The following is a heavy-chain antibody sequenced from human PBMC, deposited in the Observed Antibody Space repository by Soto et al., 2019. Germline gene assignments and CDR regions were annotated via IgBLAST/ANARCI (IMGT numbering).Heavy chain of an antibody. D-gene: IGHD3-10*01. CDR3: ARAYYGSGREDAFDI. CDR1: GGSINSGGYS. CDR2: IYHTGTT. J-gene: IGHJ3*02. Sequence: SETPSLTRTVSGGSINSGGYSWTWIRQPPGKGLEWIGFIYHTGTTYYNPSLKSRVTISVDRSKNQFSLKLNSVTAADTAVYYCARAYYGSGREDAFDIWGQGTMVTVSS. V-gene: IGHV4-30-2*01.